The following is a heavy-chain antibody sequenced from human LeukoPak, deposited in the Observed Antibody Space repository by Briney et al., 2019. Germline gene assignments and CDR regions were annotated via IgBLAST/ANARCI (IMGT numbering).Heavy chain of an antibody. J-gene: IGHJ4*02. CDR1: GYTFTSYA. D-gene: IGHD6-6*01. Sequence: ASVKVSCKASGYTFTSYAMHWVRQAPGQRLEWMGWINAGNGNTKYSQKFHGRVTITRDTSASTAYMELSSLRSEDTAVYYCASTLLAARTYYFDYWAREPWSPSPQ. CDR2: INAGNGNT. V-gene: IGHV1-3*01. CDR3: ASTLLAARTYYFDY.